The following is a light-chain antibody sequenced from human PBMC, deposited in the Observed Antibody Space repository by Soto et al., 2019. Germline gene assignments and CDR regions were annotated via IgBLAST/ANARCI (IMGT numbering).Light chain of an antibody. Sequence: QSALTQPASVSGSPGQSITISCSGTRSDIGSYNYVAWYQQFPGKTPKILIYGVSNRPSGVSSRFSGSKSGNTASLTISGLQAEDEADCYCISYTGSSTSYVFGSGTKLTVL. CDR2: GVS. J-gene: IGLJ1*01. CDR1: RSDIGSYNY. V-gene: IGLV2-14*01. CDR3: ISYTGSSTSYV.